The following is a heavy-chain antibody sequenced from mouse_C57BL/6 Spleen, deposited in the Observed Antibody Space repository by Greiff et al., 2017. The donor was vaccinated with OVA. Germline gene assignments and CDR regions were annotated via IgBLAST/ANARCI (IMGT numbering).Heavy chain of an antibody. D-gene: IGHD1-1*01. Sequence: VHVKQSGPELVKPGASVKIPCKASGYTFTDYNMDWVKQSHGKSLEWIGDINPNNGGTIYNQKFKGKATLTVDKSSSTAYMELRSLTSEDTAVYYCARNYYGSGNFDYWGQGTTLTVSS. CDR1: GYTFTDYN. CDR3: ARNYYGSGNFDY. J-gene: IGHJ2*01. V-gene: IGHV1-18*01. CDR2: INPNNGGT.